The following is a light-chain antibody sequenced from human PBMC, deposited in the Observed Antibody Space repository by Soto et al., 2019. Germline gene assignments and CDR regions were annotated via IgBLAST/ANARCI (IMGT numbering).Light chain of an antibody. CDR1: QSISPY. V-gene: IGKV1-39*01. CDR2: AAS. Sequence: DLQMTQSPSSLSASVGDRVTITCRASQSISPYLNWYQHIPGKAPKLLIPAASSLQSGVPSRFIGSGSGTEFTVTISSLQPEDSSTYYCQQSYSPPYTFGQGTKLEIK. J-gene: IGKJ2*01. CDR3: QQSYSPPYT.